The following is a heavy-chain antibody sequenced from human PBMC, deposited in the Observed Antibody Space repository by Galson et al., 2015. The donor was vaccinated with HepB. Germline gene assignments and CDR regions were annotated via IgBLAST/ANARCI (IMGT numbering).Heavy chain of an antibody. V-gene: IGHV1-69*13. J-gene: IGHJ4*02. CDR1: GGTFSSYA. Sequence: SVKVSCKASGGTFSSYAISWVRQAPGQGLEWMGGIIPIFGTANYAQKFQDRVTITADESTSTAYMELSSLRSEDTAVYYCARDGGSSAPGYYFDYWGQGTLVTVSS. CDR3: ARDGGSSAPGYYFDY. D-gene: IGHD6-6*01. CDR2: IIPIFGTA.